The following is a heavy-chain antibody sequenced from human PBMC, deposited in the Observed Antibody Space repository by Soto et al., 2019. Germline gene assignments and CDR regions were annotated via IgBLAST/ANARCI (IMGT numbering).Heavy chain of an antibody. CDR1: GFTFRNYA. D-gene: IGHD5-18*01. CDR2: ISGSGGTT. J-gene: IGHJ4*02. CDR3: AKTWGSALDYYFDN. Sequence: GGSLRLSCAASGFTFRNYAMSWVRQAPGKGLEWVSGISGSGGTTYYADSVKGWFTISRDNSESTLSLQMNSLRADDTAVYHCAKTWGSALDYYFDNWGQGTRVTVSS. V-gene: IGHV3-23*01.